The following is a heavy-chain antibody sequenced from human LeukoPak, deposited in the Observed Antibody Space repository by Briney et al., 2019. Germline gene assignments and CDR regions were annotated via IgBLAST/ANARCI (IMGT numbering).Heavy chain of an antibody. V-gene: IGHV1-2*02. CDR1: GYTFSGYY. CDR2: INPNSGGT. CDR3: ARAQYSSSLVFHY. D-gene: IGHD6-6*01. J-gene: IGHJ4*02. Sequence: ASVKVSCKASGYTFSGYYIHWVRQAPGQGLEWMGWINPNSGGTNYAQKFQGRVTMTGDTSISTGYMELSRLRSADTAVYYCARAQYSSSLVFHYWGQGTLATASS.